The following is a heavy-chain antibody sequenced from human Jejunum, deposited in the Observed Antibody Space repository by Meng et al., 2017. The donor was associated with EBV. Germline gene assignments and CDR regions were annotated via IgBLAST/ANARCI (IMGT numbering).Heavy chain of an antibody. CDR2: IWYDGSKK. V-gene: IGHV3-33*01. CDR3: ARDRDISVGNWFNP. Sequence: QEEVVGYGGGAAQPGRSLRLSFAASGFTFSSYGMHWVRQAPGKGLEWVAEIWYDGSKKYYADSVKGRFTISRDNSKNTLYLQMNSLRAEDTAVYYCARDRDISVGNWFNPWGQGTLVTVSS. CDR1: GFTFSSYG. D-gene: IGHD6-19*01. J-gene: IGHJ5*02.